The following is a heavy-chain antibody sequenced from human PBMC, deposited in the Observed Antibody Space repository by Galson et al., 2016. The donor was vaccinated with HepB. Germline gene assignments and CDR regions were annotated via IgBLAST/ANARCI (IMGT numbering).Heavy chain of an antibody. V-gene: IGHV4-34*01. D-gene: IGHD6-19*01. Sequence: SETLSLTCAVYGGSLSGYYWSWIRQSPGKGLEWIGECSHTGSTKYNPSLERRLSMSIDTSKNQFSLKLTSVTVADTAMYYCARYSGSWSKYFQYWGRGSLVIVSS. CDR3: ARYSGSWSKYFQY. CDR2: CSHTGST. CDR1: GGSLSGYY. J-gene: IGHJ1*01.